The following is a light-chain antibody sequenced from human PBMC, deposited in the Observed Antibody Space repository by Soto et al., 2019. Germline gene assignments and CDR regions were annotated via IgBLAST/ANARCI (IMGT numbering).Light chain of an antibody. CDR3: LLYYGGAYV. Sequence: QAVVTQESSLTVSPGGTVTLTCDSSTGAVTRSYYPSWFQQKPGQAPRTVIYGTTSKPSWTPARFSGSLLGGKAALTLSGVQPEDEAEYYCLLYYGGAYVFGTGTKLTVL. V-gene: IGLV7-43*01. J-gene: IGLJ1*01. CDR2: GTT. CDR1: TGAVTRSYY.